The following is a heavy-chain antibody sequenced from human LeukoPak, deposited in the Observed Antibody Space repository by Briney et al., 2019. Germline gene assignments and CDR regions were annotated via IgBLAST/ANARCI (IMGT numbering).Heavy chain of an antibody. D-gene: IGHD3-3*01. CDR1: GFTFSTYV. Sequence: PGGSLRLSCSVSGFTFSTYVMHWVRQAPGKGLEYVSAISSNGDNTYYADSVKGRFTISRDNSKNTLYLQMNSLRAEDTAVYYCARDRQSGSSPPPNGMDVWGQGTTVTVSS. CDR3: ARDRQSGSSPPPNGMDV. J-gene: IGHJ6*02. V-gene: IGHV3-64*04. CDR2: ISSNGDNT.